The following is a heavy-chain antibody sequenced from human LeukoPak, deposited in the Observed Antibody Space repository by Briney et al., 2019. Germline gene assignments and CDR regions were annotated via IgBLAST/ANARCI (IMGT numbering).Heavy chain of an antibody. V-gene: IGHV3-74*01. J-gene: IGHJ4*02. D-gene: IGHD3-3*01. CDR3: AREKDVWFY. CDR2: IRSDGTNT. CDR1: GFTFSTYW. Sequence: GGSLRLSCAASGFTFSTYWMNWVRQAPGKGLVWVSRIRSDGTNTNYADSVKGRFTISRDNAKNSLYLQMNSLRAEDTAVYYCAREKDVWFYWGQGTLVTVSS.